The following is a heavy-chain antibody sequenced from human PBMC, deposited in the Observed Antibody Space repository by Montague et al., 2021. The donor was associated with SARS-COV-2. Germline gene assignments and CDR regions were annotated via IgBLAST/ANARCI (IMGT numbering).Heavy chain of an antibody. D-gene: IGHD3-3*01. CDR3: ARARGGTIVGVIGAYYGMDI. CDR2: MYYSGST. CDR1: GGSISNYY. J-gene: IGHJ6*02. Sequence: SETLSLTCTVSGGSISNYYWSWIRQSPGKGLEWIAYMYYSGSTKYNPSLKSQATISVDTSKNQFSLTLSSMTAADTAVYYCARARGGTIVGVIGAYYGMDIWGQGTTVTVS. V-gene: IGHV4-59*01.